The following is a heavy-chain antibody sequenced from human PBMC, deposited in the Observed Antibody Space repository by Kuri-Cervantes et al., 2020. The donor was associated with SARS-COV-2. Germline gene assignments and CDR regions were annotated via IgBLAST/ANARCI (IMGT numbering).Heavy chain of an antibody. CDR3: ARHEYSSSWVDY. V-gene: IGHV4-39*01. CDR2: IYYSGST. D-gene: IGHD6-13*01. CDR1: GGSISSSSYY. J-gene: IGHJ4*02. Sequence: SETLSLTCTVSGGSISSSSYYWGWIRQPPGKGLEWIGSIYYSGSTYYNPSLKSRVTISVDTSKNQFSLKLSSVTAADTAVYYCARHEYSSSWVDYWGQGNLVTVSS.